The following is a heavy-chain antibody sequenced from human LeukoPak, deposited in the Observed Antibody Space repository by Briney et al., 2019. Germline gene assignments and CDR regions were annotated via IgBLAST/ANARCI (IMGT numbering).Heavy chain of an antibody. V-gene: IGHV3-30*18. Sequence: PGGSLRLSCAASGFTFSSYGMHWVRQAPGKGLEWVAVISYDGSNKYYADSVKGRFTISRDNSKNTLYLQMNSLRAEDTAVYYCAKDYLLWVYDAFDIRGQGTMVTVSS. D-gene: IGHD2-8*01. CDR2: ISYDGSNK. CDR1: GFTFSSYG. J-gene: IGHJ3*02. CDR3: AKDYLLWVYDAFDI.